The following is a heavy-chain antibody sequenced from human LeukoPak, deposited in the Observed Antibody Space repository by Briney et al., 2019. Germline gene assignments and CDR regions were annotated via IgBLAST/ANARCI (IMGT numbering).Heavy chain of an antibody. D-gene: IGHD3-22*01. Sequence: GGSLRLSCAASGFTFDDYAMHWVRQAPGKGLEWVSGISWNSGSIGYADSVKGRFTISRDNAKNSLYLQMNSLRAEDTALHYCAKVGERYYYDSSGYYYDGNYFDYWGQGTLVTVSS. CDR3: AKVGERYYYDSSGYYYDGNYFDY. CDR1: GFTFDDYA. CDR2: ISWNSGSI. V-gene: IGHV3-9*01. J-gene: IGHJ4*02.